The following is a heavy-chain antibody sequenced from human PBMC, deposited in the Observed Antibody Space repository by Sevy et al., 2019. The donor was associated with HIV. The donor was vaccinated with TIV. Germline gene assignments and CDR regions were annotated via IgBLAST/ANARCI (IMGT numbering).Heavy chain of an antibody. CDR1: GYTFTSYG. V-gene: IGHV1-18*01. CDR3: ARVIWFGESHPTYYYYMDV. D-gene: IGHD3-10*01. CDR2: ISAYNGNT. Sequence: ASVKVSCKASGYTFTSYGISWVRQAPGQGLEWMGWISAYNGNTNYAQKLQGRVTMTTDTSTSTAYMELRSLRSDDTAGYYCARVIWFGESHPTYYYYMDVWGKGTTVTVSS. J-gene: IGHJ6*03.